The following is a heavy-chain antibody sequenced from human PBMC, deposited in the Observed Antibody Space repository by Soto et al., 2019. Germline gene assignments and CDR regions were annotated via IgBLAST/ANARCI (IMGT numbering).Heavy chain of an antibody. CDR3: ARDRGYCSGGSCYNYYYYMDV. J-gene: IGHJ6*03. CDR1: GFTFSSYG. V-gene: IGHV3-33*01. D-gene: IGHD2-15*01. Sequence: GGSLRLSCAASGFTFSSYGMHWVRQAPGKGLEWVAVIWYDGSNKYYADSVKGRFTISRDNSKNTLYLQMNSLRAEDTAVYYCARDRGYCSGGSCYNYYYYMDVWGKGTTVTVSS. CDR2: IWYDGSNK.